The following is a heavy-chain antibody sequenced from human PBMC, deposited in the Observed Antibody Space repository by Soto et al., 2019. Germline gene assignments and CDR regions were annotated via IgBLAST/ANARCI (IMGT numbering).Heavy chain of an antibody. V-gene: IGHV3-30-3*01. CDR1: GFTFSSYA. Sequence: QVQLVESGGGVVQPGRSLRLSCAASGFTFSSYAMHWVRQAPGKGLEWVAVISYDGSNKYYADSVKGRFTISRDNSKNTQYLQMNSLRAEDTAVYYCARDLGARYYYYGMDVWGQGTTVTVSS. CDR2: ISYDGSNK. J-gene: IGHJ6*02. CDR3: ARDLGARYYYYGMDV. D-gene: IGHD3-16*01.